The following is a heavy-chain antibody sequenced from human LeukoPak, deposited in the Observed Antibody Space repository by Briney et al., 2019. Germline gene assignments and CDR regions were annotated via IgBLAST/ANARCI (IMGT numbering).Heavy chain of an antibody. V-gene: IGHV4-4*02. CDR1: GGSISSSNW. CDR2: IYHSGST. Sequence: KPSGTLSLTCAVSGGSISSSNWWSWVRQPPGKGLEWIGEIYHSGSTNYNPALKSRVTISVDKSKNQFSLKLSSVTAADTAVYYCARPYGSGSYLGSWFDPWGQGTLVTVSS. CDR3: ARPYGSGSYLGSWFDP. D-gene: IGHD3-10*01. J-gene: IGHJ5*02.